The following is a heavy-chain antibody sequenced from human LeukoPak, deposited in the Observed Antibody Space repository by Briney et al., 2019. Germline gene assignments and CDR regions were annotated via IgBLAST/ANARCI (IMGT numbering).Heavy chain of an antibody. J-gene: IGHJ6*02. D-gene: IGHD3-10*01. CDR1: GFTFSSYG. CDR2: IWNDGSNK. CDR3: ARLPLITMVRGAYYYYYGMDV. Sequence: GRSLRLSCAASGFTFSSYGMHWVRQAPGKGLEWVAVIWNDGSNKYYADSVKGRFTISRDNSKNTLYLQMNSLRAEDTAVYYCARLPLITMVRGAYYYYYGMDVWGQGTTVTVSS. V-gene: IGHV3-33*01.